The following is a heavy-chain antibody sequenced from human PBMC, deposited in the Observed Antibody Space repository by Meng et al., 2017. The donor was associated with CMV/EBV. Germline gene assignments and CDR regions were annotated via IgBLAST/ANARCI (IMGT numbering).Heavy chain of an antibody. D-gene: IGHD5-18*01. V-gene: IGHV1-2*02. CDR2: INPNSGGT. CDR1: YTLTGNY. CDR3: ARDFSHTAMVSRGSGY. J-gene: IGHJ4*02. Sequence: YTLTGNYMHWVRQAPGQGREWMGWINPNSGGTNYAQKFQGRVTMTRDTSISTAYMELSRLRSGDTAVYYCARDFSHTAMVSRGSGYWGQGTLVTVSS.